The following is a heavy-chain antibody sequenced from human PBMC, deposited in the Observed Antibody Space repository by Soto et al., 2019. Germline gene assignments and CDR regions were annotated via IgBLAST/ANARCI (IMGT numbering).Heavy chain of an antibody. CDR2: ISSGSKTI. CDR1: GFTFSGYS. J-gene: IGHJ4*02. CDR3: VREDILGVRSFDY. Sequence: PGGSLRLSCAASGFTFSGYSVNWVRQAPGKGLEWVSYISSGSKTIYYADSVKGRFIVSRDNAKNSQYLQMNSLRDEDTAVHYCVREDILGVRSFDYWGQGTLVTVSS. V-gene: IGHV3-48*02. D-gene: IGHD3-9*01.